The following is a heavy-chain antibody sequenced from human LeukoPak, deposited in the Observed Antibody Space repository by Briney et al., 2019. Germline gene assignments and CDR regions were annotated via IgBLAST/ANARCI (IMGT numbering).Heavy chain of an antibody. CDR3: AKDPRHSTNWFFDY. V-gene: IGHV3-23*01. Sequence: GGSLRLSCAASAFTFSSYAMSWVRQAPGKGLEWVSSITGSGDDANHADSVKGRFTISRDNSKNTLYLQMNSLRAEDTAVYYCAKDPRHSTNWFFDYWGQGTLVTVSS. D-gene: IGHD6-13*01. J-gene: IGHJ4*02. CDR2: ITGSGDDA. CDR1: AFTFSSYA.